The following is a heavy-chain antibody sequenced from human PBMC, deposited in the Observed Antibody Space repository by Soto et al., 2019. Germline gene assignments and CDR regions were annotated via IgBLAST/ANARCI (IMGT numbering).Heavy chain of an antibody. Sequence: GASVKVSCKASGGTFSSYAISWVRQAPGQGLEWMGGIIPIFGTANYAQKFQGRVTITADESTSTAYMELSSLRSEDTAVYYCARAPRARDYDFWSGPMGWFDPWGQGTLVTVSS. CDR3: ARAPRARDYDFWSGPMGWFDP. CDR1: GGTFSSYA. CDR2: IIPIFGTA. J-gene: IGHJ5*02. V-gene: IGHV1-69*13. D-gene: IGHD3-3*01.